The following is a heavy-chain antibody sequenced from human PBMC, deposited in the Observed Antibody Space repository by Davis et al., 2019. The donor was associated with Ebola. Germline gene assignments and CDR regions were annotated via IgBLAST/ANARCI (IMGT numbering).Heavy chain of an antibody. V-gene: IGHV4-34*01. Sequence: MPSETLSLTCAVYGGSFSGYYWSWIRQPPGKGLEWIGEINHSGSTNYNPSLKSRVTISVDTSKNQFSLKLKSVTAADTAVYYCARHTVPAARYYYYGMDVWGQGTTVTVSS. D-gene: IGHD2-2*01. CDR2: INHSGST. CDR1: GGSFSGYY. CDR3: ARHTVPAARYYYYGMDV. J-gene: IGHJ6*02.